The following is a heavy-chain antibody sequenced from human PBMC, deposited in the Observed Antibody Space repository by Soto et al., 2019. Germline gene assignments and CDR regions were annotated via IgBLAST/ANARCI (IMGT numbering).Heavy chain of an antibody. D-gene: IGHD4-17*01. CDR1: GGSISSGGYY. CDR3: ARGFYVDYEDGMDV. V-gene: IGHV4-31*03. J-gene: IGHJ6*02. CDR2: IYYSGST. Sequence: PSETLSLTCTVSGGSISSGGYYWSWIRQHPGKGLEWIGYIYYSGSTYYNPSLKSRVTISVDTSKNQFSLKLSSVTAADTAVYYCARGFYVDYEDGMDVWGQGTTVTVSS.